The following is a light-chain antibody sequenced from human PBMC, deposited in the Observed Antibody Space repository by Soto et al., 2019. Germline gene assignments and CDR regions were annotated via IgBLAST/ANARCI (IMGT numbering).Light chain of an antibody. CDR2: GNS. Sequence: QSVLTQPPSVSGAPGQRVTISCTGGDSNIGAGYDVHWYQQLPGTAPKLLIYGNSNRPSGVPDRFSGSKSGTSASLAITGLQAEDEADYYCQSYDSSLSGFVVFGGGTKVTVL. J-gene: IGLJ2*01. CDR3: QSYDSSLSGFVV. CDR1: DSNIGAGYD. V-gene: IGLV1-40*01.